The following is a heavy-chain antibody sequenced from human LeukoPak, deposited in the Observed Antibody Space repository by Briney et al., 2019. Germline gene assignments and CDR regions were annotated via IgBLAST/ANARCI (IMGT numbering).Heavy chain of an antibody. V-gene: IGHV1-18*01. J-gene: IGHJ6*02. D-gene: IGHD6-13*01. CDR2: ISAYNGNT. Sequence: ASVKVSCKASGYTFTSYGISWVRQAPGQGLEWMGWISAYNGNTNYAQKLQGRVTMTTDTSTSTAYMELRSLRSDDTAVYYCAREGCSSSWCYYYYGMDVWGQGTTVTVSS. CDR3: AREGCSSSWCYYYYGMDV. CDR1: GYTFTSYG.